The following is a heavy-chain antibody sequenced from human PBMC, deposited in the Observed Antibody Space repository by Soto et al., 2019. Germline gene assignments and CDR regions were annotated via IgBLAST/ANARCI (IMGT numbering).Heavy chain of an antibody. CDR1: GFTFSSYA. CDR2: ISGSGGST. CDR3: AKDRTDVDIVATQYYNFDY. D-gene: IGHD5-12*01. Sequence: GGSLRLSCAACGFTFSSYAMSWVRQAPGKGLEWVSAISGSGGSTYYADSVKGRFTISRDNSKNTLYLQMNSLRAEDTAVYYCAKDRTDVDIVATQYYNFDYWGQGTLVTVSS. V-gene: IGHV3-23*01. J-gene: IGHJ4*02.